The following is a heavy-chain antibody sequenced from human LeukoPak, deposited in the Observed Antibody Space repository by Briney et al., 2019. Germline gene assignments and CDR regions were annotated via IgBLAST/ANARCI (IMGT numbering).Heavy chain of an antibody. CDR3: ARDKDFWSAPRAYYYYYMDV. V-gene: IGHV1-2*02. J-gene: IGHJ6*03. CDR1: GYTFTGYY. D-gene: IGHD3-3*01. Sequence: AAVKVSCKSSGYTFTGYYMHWVRQAPGQGLEWMGWINPNSGGTNYAQKFQGRVTMTRDTSISTAYMELSRLRSDDTAVYYCARDKDFWSAPRAYYYYYMDVWGKGTTVTVSS. CDR2: INPNSGGT.